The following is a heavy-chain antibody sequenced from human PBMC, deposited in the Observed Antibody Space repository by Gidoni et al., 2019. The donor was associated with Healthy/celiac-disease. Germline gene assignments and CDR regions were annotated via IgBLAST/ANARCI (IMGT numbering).Heavy chain of an antibody. CDR1: GGSISSYY. CDR3: AREFPTNDAFDI. V-gene: IGHV4-59*01. D-gene: IGHD1-26*01. CDR2: IYYSGST. J-gene: IGHJ3*02. Sequence: QVQLQESGPGLVKPSETLSLTCTVSGGSISSYYWSWIRQPPGKGLEWIGYIYYSGSTNYNPSLKSRVTISVDTSKNQFSLKLSSVTAADTAVYYCAREFPTNDAFDIWGQGTMVTVS.